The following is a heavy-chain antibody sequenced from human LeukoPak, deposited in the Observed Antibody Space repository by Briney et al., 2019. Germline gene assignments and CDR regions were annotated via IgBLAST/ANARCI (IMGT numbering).Heavy chain of an antibody. CDR2: ISSSGSTI. V-gene: IGHV3-11*04. Sequence: PGGSLRLSCAASGFTFSDYDMSWIRQAPGKGLEWVSYISSSGSTIYYADSVKGRFTISRDNAKNSLYLQMNSLRAEDTAVYYCARSRSSWYRSFDAFDIWGQGTMVTVSS. J-gene: IGHJ3*02. CDR1: GFTFSDYD. CDR3: ARSRSSWYRSFDAFDI. D-gene: IGHD6-13*01.